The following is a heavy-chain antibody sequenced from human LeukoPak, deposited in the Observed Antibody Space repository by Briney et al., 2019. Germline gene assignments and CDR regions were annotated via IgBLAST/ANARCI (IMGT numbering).Heavy chain of an antibody. CDR2: ISGSGGST. V-gene: IGHV3-23*01. CDR1: GFTFSSYG. CDR3: AKDGGFGDQNAFDI. J-gene: IGHJ3*02. Sequence: GGSTRLSCAASGFTFSSYGMSWVRQAPGKGLEWVSAISGSGGSTYYADSVKGRFTISRDNSKNTLYLQMNSLRAEDTAVYYCAKDGGFGDQNAFDIWGQGTMVTVSS. D-gene: IGHD3-10*01.